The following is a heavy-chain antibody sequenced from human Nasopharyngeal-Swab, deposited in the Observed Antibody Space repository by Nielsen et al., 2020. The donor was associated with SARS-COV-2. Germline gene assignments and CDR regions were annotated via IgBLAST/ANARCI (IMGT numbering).Heavy chain of an antibody. D-gene: IGHD3-3*01. CDR3: AKDRVGGCYDFWSGQYEYYFDY. CDR2: ISGSGGST. Sequence: VRQAPGKGLEWVSAISGSGGSTYYADSVKGRFTISRDNSKNTLYLQMNSLRAEDTAVYYCAKDRVGGCYDFWSGQYEYYFDYWGQGTLVTVSS. J-gene: IGHJ4*02. V-gene: IGHV3-23*01.